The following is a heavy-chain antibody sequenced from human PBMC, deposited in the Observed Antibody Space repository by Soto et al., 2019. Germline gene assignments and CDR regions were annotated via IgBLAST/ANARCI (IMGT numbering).Heavy chain of an antibody. J-gene: IGHJ4*02. V-gene: IGHV3-23*01. CDR2: ISGSGGST. CDR1: GFTFSSYA. D-gene: IGHD3-10*01. Sequence: GGSLRLSCAASGFTFSSYAMSWVRQAPGKGLEWVSAISGSGGSTYYADSVKGRFTISRDNSKNTLYLQMNSLRAEDTAVYYCAKDRDTMVRGVIGGFDYWGQGTLVTVSS. CDR3: AKDRDTMVRGVIGGFDY.